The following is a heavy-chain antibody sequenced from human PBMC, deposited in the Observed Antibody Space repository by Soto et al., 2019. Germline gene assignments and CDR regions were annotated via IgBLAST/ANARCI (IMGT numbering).Heavy chain of an antibody. CDR2: TSAYTLNT. V-gene: IGHV1-18*01. CDR1: GYTFTNYG. J-gene: IGHJ5*02. CDR3: ARADHGRAPRGGNWFDP. D-gene: IGHD4-17*01. Sequence: QVHLVQSGGEVKKPGASVKVSCKASGYTFTNYGVAWLRQAPGQGLEWMGWTSAYTLNTNYAQKFQGRVTVTTDTSTSTAYMELRSLRPDDTAVYYCARADHGRAPRGGNWFDPWGQGTLVTVSS.